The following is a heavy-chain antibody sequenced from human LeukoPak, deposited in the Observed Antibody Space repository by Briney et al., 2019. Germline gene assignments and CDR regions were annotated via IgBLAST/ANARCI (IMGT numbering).Heavy chain of an antibody. J-gene: IGHJ4*02. CDR1: GGSFSGYY. CDR3: ARGYYYDSSGRFDY. Sequence: SEALSLTCAVYGGSFSGYYWSWIRQPPGKGLEWIGEINHSGSTNYNPSLKSRVTISVDTSKNQFSLKLSSVTAADTAVYYCARGYYYDSSGRFDYWGQGTLVTVSS. CDR2: INHSGST. D-gene: IGHD3-22*01. V-gene: IGHV4-34*01.